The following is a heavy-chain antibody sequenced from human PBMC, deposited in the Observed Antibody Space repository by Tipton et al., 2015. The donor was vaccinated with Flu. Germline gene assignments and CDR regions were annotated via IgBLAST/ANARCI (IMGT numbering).Heavy chain of an antibody. V-gene: IGHV4-59*08. D-gene: IGHD4-11*01. J-gene: IGHJ3*01. Sequence: TLSLTCSVSGASITGYYCNWIRQSPEKGLEWLGFVYYTGTTNYNPSLKGRVSISLDTSKNQFSPTLTSVTAADTAVYYCARHWDYIDSFDVWGPGTAVTVSS. CDR3: ARHWDYIDSFDV. CDR1: GASITGYY. CDR2: VYYTGTT.